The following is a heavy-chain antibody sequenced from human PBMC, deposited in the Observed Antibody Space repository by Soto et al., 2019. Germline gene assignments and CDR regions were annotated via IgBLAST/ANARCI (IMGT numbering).Heavy chain of an antibody. CDR1: GFTFTSYW. CDR2: INSDGRTT. V-gene: IGHV3-74*01. Sequence: EVQLVESGGGLVQPGGSLRLSCAASGFTFTSYWMHWVRHVPGAGLVWVSRINSDGRTTNYADSVKGRFTVSRDNAKNTLYLQMNSLRVEDTAVYDCAGLPYWGQGTLGTVSS. J-gene: IGHJ4*02. CDR3: AGLPY.